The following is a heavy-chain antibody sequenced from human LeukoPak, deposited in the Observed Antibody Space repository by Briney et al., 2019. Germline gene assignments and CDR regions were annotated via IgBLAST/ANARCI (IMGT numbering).Heavy chain of an antibody. V-gene: IGHV4-39*07. J-gene: IGHJ4*02. CDR1: GVSISSRNYY. Sequence: SETLSLTCTVSGVSISSRNYYWGWIRQPPGKGLEWIGSMYYGGSTYYNPSLKSRVTISVDTCKNQFSLKLSSVTAADTAVYYCAKDLFYGDFDYWGQGILVTVSS. CDR2: MYYGGST. CDR3: AKDLFYGDFDY. D-gene: IGHD4-17*01.